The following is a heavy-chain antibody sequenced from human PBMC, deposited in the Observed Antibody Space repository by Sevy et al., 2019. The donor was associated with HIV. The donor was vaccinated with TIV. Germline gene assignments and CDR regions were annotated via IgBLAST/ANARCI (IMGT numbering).Heavy chain of an antibody. Sequence: GGSLRLSCEASGFTFSSYEMNWVRQAPGKGLEWVSYISSSGTTIKYADSVKGRFTISRDNAKNSLYMQMNSLRAEDTAVYYCARVDANYDKAFEPWGQGTLVTVSS. CDR3: ARVDANYDKAFEP. J-gene: IGHJ5*02. CDR2: ISSSGTTI. V-gene: IGHV3-48*03. D-gene: IGHD3-22*01. CDR1: GFTFSSYE.